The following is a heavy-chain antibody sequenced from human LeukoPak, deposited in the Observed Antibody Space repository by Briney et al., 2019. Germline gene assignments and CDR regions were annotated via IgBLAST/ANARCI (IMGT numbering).Heavy chain of an antibody. J-gene: IGHJ2*01. D-gene: IGHD2-2*01. V-gene: IGHV3-48*03. CDR3: ARGASRSYWYFDL. Sequence: GGSLRLSCAASRFTFSSCEMNWVSQAPGKGLEWVSYISSNGVSTFYADSLKGRFTISRDNAKNLLYLQMNSLRVDDTATYYCARGASRSYWYFDLWGRGTLVTVSS. CDR2: ISSNGVST. CDR1: RFTFSSCE.